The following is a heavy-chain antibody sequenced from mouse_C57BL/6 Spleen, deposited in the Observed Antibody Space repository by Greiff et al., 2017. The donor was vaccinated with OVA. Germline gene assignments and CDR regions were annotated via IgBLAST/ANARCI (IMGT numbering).Heavy chain of an antibody. Sequence: DVKLVESGGGLVKPGGSLKLSCAASGFTFSDYGMHWVRQAPEKGLEWVAYISSGSSTIYYADTVKGRFTISRDNAQNTLCLQMTSLRSEDTAMYYCARSSYGTFDYWGQGTTLTVSS. CDR3: ARSSYGTFDY. V-gene: IGHV5-17*01. CDR2: ISSGSSTI. D-gene: IGHD1-1*01. J-gene: IGHJ2*01. CDR1: GFTFSDYG.